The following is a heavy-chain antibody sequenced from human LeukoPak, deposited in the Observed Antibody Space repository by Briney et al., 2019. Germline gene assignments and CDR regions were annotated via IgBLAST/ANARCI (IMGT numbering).Heavy chain of an antibody. J-gene: IGHJ4*02. CDR3: ARETLNCGGDCFDY. D-gene: IGHD2-21*01. CDR1: GFSLSAYE. CDR2: INTGVRSA. Sequence: GGSLRLSCIGYGFSLSAYEFNWVRQAPGKGLEWISYINTGVRSAYYAGSVKGRFTISSDDANSAVHLEVNSLRAEDTAIYYCARETLNCGGDCFDYWGQGALVTVST. V-gene: IGHV3-48*03.